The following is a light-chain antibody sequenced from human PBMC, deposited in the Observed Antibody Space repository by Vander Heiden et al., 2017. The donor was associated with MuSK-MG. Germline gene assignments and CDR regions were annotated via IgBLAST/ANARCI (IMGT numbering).Light chain of an antibody. J-gene: IGKJ2*01. CDR1: QSISSW. Sequence: DIQMTQSPSTLSASVGDRVTITCRASQSISSWLAWYQQKPGKAPKLLIYKASSLESGVPSRCSGSGSGTEFTLTISSLQPDDFATYYCQQYNSYPYTFGQGTKLEIK. CDR2: KAS. CDR3: QQYNSYPYT. V-gene: IGKV1-5*03.